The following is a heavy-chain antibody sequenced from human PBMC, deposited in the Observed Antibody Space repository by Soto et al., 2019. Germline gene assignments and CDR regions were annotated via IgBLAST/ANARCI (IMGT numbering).Heavy chain of an antibody. CDR1: GFTFSSYA. D-gene: IGHD6-6*01. V-gene: IGHV3-30-3*01. Sequence: QVRLVESGGGVVQPGRSLRLSCAASGFTFSSYAMHWVRQAPGKGLEWVAVISYDGSNKYYADSVKGRFTISRDNSKNTLYLQMNSLRAEDTAVYYCAREGYSSSPVYFDYWGQGTLVTVSS. CDR2: ISYDGSNK. CDR3: AREGYSSSPVYFDY. J-gene: IGHJ4*02.